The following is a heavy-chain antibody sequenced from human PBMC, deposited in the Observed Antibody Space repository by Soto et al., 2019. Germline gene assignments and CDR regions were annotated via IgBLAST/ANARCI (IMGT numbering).Heavy chain of an antibody. V-gene: IGHV1-18*01. CDR3: ARDPEQDVVVVATNWFDP. CDR2: ISAYNGNT. J-gene: IGHJ5*02. Sequence: GASVKVSCKASGYTFTSYGISWVRQAPGQGLEWMGWISAYNGNTNYAQKLQGRVTMTTDTSTSTAYMELRSLRSDDTAVYYCARDPEQDVVVVATNWFDPWGQGTLVTVSS. CDR1: GYTFTSYG. D-gene: IGHD2-15*01.